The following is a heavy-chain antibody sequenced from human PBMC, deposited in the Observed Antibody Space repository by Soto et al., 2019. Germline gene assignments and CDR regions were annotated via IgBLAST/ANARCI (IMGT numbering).Heavy chain of an antibody. Sequence: QVQLVQSGAEVKKPGSSVKVSCKASGGTFSSYAISWVRQAPGQGLEWMGGIIPIFGTANYAQKFQGRVTITADESTRTAYMVLSSLRSEDTAVYYCARGIVGVGATENYYYGMDVWGQGTTVTVSS. V-gene: IGHV1-69*01. CDR1: GGTFSSYA. D-gene: IGHD1-26*01. CDR3: ARGIVGVGATENYYYGMDV. CDR2: IIPIFGTA. J-gene: IGHJ6*02.